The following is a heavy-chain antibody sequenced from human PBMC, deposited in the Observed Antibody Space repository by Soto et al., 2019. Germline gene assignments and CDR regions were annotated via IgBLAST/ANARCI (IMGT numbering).Heavy chain of an antibody. Sequence: QITLKESGPTLVKPTQTLTLTCTFSGFSLSTSGVGVGWIRQPPGKALEWLALIYWDDDKRYSPSLKSRLTITKDPSKNQVVLTMTNMDPVDTATYYCAHRRDTMVRGVPYFDYWGQGTLVTVSS. CDR3: AHRRDTMVRGVPYFDY. CDR2: IYWDDDK. CDR1: GFSLSTSGVG. D-gene: IGHD3-10*01. J-gene: IGHJ4*02. V-gene: IGHV2-5*02.